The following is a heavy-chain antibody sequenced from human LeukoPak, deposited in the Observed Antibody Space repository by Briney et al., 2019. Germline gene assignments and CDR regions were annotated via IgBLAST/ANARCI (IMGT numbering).Heavy chain of an antibody. CDR2: MNPNSGNT. Sequence: ASVKVSCKASGYTFTSYGINWVRQATGQGLEWMGWMNPNSGNTGYAQKFQGRVTMTRNTSISTAYMELSSLRSEDTAVYYCARGLSRKKFGELSYYFDYWGQGTLVTVSS. D-gene: IGHD3-10*01. J-gene: IGHJ4*02. CDR1: GYTFTSYG. CDR3: ARGLSRKKFGELSYYFDY. V-gene: IGHV1-8*01.